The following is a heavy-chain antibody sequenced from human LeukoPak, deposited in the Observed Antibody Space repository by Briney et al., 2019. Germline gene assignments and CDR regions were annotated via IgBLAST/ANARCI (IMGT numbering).Heavy chain of an antibody. Sequence: SETLSLTCTVSGGSISTYFWNWIRQPPGKGLEWVGYIYHSGSTNYNPSLQSRVTISVDTSKNQFSLNLNSVTAADTAVYYCARGGAARLHFQNWGQGTLVTVSS. V-gene: IGHV4-59*01. CDR2: IYHSGST. CDR3: ARGGAARLHFQN. J-gene: IGHJ1*01. D-gene: IGHD6-6*01. CDR1: GGSISTYF.